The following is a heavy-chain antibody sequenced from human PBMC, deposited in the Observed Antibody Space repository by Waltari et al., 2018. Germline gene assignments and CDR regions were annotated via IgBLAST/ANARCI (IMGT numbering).Heavy chain of an antibody. V-gene: IGHV1-18*04. D-gene: IGHD3-10*01. CDR3: ARLAHHGVSGGDF. CDR2: ISAFDGST. J-gene: IGHJ4*02. Sequence: QVQLVQSGAEVKKPGASVKVSCKASGYTFISNAINWVRQAPGQGLEWMGWISAFDGSTEYAQIFQGRISMTTDTSTRTAYMELRGLTSDDSAVYYCARLAHHGVSGGDFWGQGTLVTVSS. CDR1: GYTFISNA.